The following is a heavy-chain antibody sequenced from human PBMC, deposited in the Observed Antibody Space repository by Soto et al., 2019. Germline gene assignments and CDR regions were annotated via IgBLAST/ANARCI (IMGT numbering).Heavy chain of an antibody. D-gene: IGHD1-26*01. Sequence: QVQLVQSGAEVKKPGASVKVSCKASGYTFTSYGISWVRQAPGQGLEWMGWINPYNGNTNYAQKLQGRVTMTTDTAPSTAYMERRSLRSDDTAVYYCARDPVGGNWFDPWGQGTLVTVSS. CDR2: INPYNGNT. CDR1: GYTFTSYG. CDR3: ARDPVGGNWFDP. V-gene: IGHV1-18*01. J-gene: IGHJ5*02.